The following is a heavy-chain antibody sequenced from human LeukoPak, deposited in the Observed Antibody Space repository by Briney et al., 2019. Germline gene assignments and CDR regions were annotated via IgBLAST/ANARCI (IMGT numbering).Heavy chain of an antibody. V-gene: IGHV3-33*01. CDR2: IWYDDK. CDR3: ARGGGYCSSTSCYPRRQYYFDY. J-gene: IGHJ4*02. D-gene: IGHD2-2*01. Sequence: GGSLRLSCAASGFTFSSYGMHWVRQAPGKGLEWVAVIWYDDKYYADSVKRRFTISRDNSKNTLYLQMNSLRAEDTAVYYCARGGGYCSSTSCYPRRQYYFDYWGQGTLVTVSS. CDR1: GFTFSSYG.